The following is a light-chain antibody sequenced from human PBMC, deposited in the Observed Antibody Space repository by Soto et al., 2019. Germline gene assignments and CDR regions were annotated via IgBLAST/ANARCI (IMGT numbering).Light chain of an antibody. V-gene: IGKV3-20*01. Sequence: EIVLTQSPGTLSLSPGERATLSCRASQSVRSSYLAWYQQKLGQAPRLLIYVVSNRATGIPDRFSGSGSGTDLPLTISTLESEGFAVYCSQQYGTSPSTFGRAIKVEIK. J-gene: IGKJ1*01. CDR3: QQYGTSPST. CDR1: QSVRSSY. CDR2: VVS.